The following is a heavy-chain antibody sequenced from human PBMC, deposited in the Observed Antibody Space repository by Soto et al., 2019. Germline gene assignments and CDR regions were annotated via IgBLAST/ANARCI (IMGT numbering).Heavy chain of an antibody. CDR3: VKDRWIDY. CDR1: GFTFSTYA. J-gene: IGHJ4*02. V-gene: IGHV3-64D*06. Sequence: PVGSLRLSCSASGFTFSTYAMHWVRQAPGRGLQYVSSISSNGGSTYYPDSVKGRFTISRDNSKNTLYLQMSSLRAEDTAVYYCVKDRWIDYWGQGTLVTVSS. CDR2: ISSNGGST. D-gene: IGHD3-16*02.